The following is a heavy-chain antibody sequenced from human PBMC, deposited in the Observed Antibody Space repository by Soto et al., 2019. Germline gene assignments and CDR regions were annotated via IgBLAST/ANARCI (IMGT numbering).Heavy chain of an antibody. CDR2: INHSGST. J-gene: IGHJ4*02. Sequence: SETLSLTCAVYGGSFSGYYWSWIRQPPGKGLEWIGEINHSGSTNYNPSLKSRVTISVDTSKNQFSLKLSSVTAADTAVYYCVRGGREYSGYDPFRRFDYWGQGTLVTVSS. CDR1: GGSFSGYY. D-gene: IGHD5-12*01. CDR3: VRGGREYSGYDPFRRFDY. V-gene: IGHV4-34*01.